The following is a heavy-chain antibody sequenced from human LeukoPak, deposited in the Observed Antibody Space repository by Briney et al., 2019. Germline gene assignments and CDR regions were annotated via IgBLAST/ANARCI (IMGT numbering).Heavy chain of an antibody. Sequence: SETLSLTCAVSGYSISSGYYWGWIRQPPGKGLEWIGSIYHSGSTYYNPSLKSRVTISVDTSKNQFSLKLSSVTAADTAVYYCAKAGTTGIHHWFDPWGQGNLVTVSS. CDR3: AKAGTTGIHHWFDP. D-gene: IGHD1-1*01. CDR2: IYHSGST. CDR1: GYSISSGYY. J-gene: IGHJ5*02. V-gene: IGHV4-38-2*01.